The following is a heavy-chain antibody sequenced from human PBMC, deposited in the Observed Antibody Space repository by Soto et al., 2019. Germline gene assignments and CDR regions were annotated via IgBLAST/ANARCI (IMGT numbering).Heavy chain of an antibody. CDR3: ARDARDYGGNTGGSLDY. CDR2: ISSTGSYI. J-gene: IGHJ4*02. D-gene: IGHD2-15*01. V-gene: IGHV3-21*01. CDR1: GFAFNTHC. Sequence: GGSLRLSCAASGFAFNTHCMTWVRQAPGKGLEWVSSISSTGSYIYFADSVKGRFTVSRDNAKNSLFLQMDGLRAEDTAFYYCARDARDYGGNTGGSLDYWGRGTLVTVSS.